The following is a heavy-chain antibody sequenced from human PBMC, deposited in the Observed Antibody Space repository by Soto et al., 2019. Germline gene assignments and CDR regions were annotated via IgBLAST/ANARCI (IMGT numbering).Heavy chain of an antibody. CDR2: IKEDGTEI. D-gene: IGHD3-10*01. V-gene: IGHV3-7*05. J-gene: IGHJ4*02. CDR3: VRSSGWTGDY. Sequence: PGGSLRLSCVASGFTFSSHWMNWVRQVPGKGLEWVANIKEDGTEINYVDSVKGRFAISGDNAKNSLYLQMNSLRVDDTAVYHCVRSSGWTGDYWGQGILVTVSS. CDR1: GFTFSSHW.